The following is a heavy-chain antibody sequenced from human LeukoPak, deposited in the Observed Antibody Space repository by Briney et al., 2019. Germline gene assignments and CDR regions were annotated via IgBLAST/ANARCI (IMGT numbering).Heavy chain of an antibody. J-gene: IGHJ3*02. CDR1: GYSFTSYW. CDR3: ARRMPQMYDFWSGYIDAFDI. CDR2: IYPGDSDT. V-gene: IGHV5-51*01. D-gene: IGHD3-3*01. Sequence: GESLKISCKGSGYSFTSYWIGWVRQMPGKGLEWMGIIYPGDSDTRYSPSFQGQVTISADKSISTAYLQWSSLKASDTAMYYCARRMPQMYDFWSGYIDAFDIWGQGTMVTVSS.